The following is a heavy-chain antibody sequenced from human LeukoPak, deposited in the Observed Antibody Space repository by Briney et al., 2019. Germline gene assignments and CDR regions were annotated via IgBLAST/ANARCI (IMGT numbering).Heavy chain of an antibody. J-gene: IGHJ3*02. D-gene: IGHD2-21*02. CDR1: GYTLTGYY. CDR3: ARELGHIVVVTADDAFDI. CDR2: INPNSGGT. V-gene: IGHV1-2*02. Sequence: ASVKVSCKASGYTLTGYYMHWVRQAPGQGLEWMGWINPNSGGTNYAQKFQGRVTMTRDTSISTAYMELSRLRSDDTAVYYCARELGHIVVVTADDAFDIWGQGTMVTVSS.